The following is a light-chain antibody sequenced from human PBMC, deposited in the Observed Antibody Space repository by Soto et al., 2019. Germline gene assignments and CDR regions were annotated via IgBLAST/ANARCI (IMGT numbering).Light chain of an antibody. V-gene: IGLV2-23*01. J-gene: IGLJ1*01. CDR3: CSYVGRTITYYV. CDR2: EAT. Sequence: QSALTQPASASGSPGQSITISCNGTTADVGSSKFVSWYQQHPGKAPKLILYEATKRPAGVSNRFSGSKSGNTASLTISGLQPEDEADYYCCSYVGRTITYYVFGIGTKVTVL. CDR1: TADVGSSKF.